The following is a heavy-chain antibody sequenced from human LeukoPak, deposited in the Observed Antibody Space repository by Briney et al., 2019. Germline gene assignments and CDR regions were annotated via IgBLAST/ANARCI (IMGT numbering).Heavy chain of an antibody. V-gene: IGHV1-18*04. CDR2: ISAYNGNT. CDR3: ARVYCSSTSCYPRYYYGMDV. CDR1: GYTFTGHY. Sequence: ASVKVSCKASGYTFTGHYMHWVRQAPGQGLEWMGWISAYNGNTNYAQKLQGRVTMTTDTSTSTAYMELRSLRSDDTAMYYCARVYCSSTSCYPRYYYGMDVWGQGTTVTVSS. D-gene: IGHD2-2*01. J-gene: IGHJ6*02.